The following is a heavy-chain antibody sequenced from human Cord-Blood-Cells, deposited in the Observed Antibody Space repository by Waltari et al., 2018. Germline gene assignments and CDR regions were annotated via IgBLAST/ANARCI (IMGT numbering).Heavy chain of an antibody. D-gene: IGHD2-21*02. CDR2: IYSGGST. V-gene: IGHV3-53*02. Sequence: EVQLVETGGGLIQPGGSLRLSCAASGFTVSSNYMSWVRQAPGKGLEWVSGIYSGGSTYYADSVKGRFTISRDNSKNTLYLQMNSLRAEDTAVYYCAREYGGNSYFDYWGQGTLVTVSS. CDR3: AREYGGNSYFDY. CDR1: GFTVSSNY. J-gene: IGHJ4*02.